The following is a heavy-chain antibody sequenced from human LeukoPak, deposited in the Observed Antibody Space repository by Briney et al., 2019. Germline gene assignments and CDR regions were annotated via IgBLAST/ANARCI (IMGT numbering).Heavy chain of an antibody. CDR1: SSSISSSPYY. V-gene: IGHV4-39*02. CDR2: ISYSGTT. J-gene: IGHJ4*02. Sequence: PSETLSLTRTVSSSSISSSPYYWGWIRQSPGKGLEWIGSISYSGTTYYNPSLKSRVTISVDTSKNHFSLKLSSVTAADTAVYYCAANSADYNTLGSSYKVWGQGTLVTVSS. D-gene: IGHD3-10*01. CDR3: AANSADYNTLGSSYKV.